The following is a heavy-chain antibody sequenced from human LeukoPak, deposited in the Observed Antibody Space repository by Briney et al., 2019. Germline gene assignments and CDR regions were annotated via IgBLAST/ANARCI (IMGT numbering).Heavy chain of an antibody. D-gene: IGHD3-22*01. CDR1: GFTFSSYS. V-gene: IGHV3-21*01. CDR2: ISSSSYI. CDR3: ARDPYYDSSGYYPGYYYGMDV. J-gene: IGHJ6*02. Sequence: GGSLRLSCAASGFTFSSYSMNWVRQAPGKGLEWVSSISSSSYIYYADSVKSRFTISRDNAKNSLYLQMNSLRAEDTAVYYCARDPYYDSSGYYPGYYYGMDVWGQGTLVTVSS.